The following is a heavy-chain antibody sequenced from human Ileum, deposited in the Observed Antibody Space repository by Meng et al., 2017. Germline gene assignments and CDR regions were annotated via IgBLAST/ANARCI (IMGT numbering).Heavy chain of an antibody. CDR1: NGSLTNANNY. CDR3: AREFYVDTAMVIDS. Sequence: QVQLQESGPGLVKPSQTLSLTCSVSNGSLTNANNYWNWTRQAPGQALEHIGYIYYDGSSYATPSLKSRVTMSIDTSTNQFSLRLDSVTAADTAVYYCAREFYVDTAMVIDSWGPGALVTVSS. CDR2: IYYDGSS. V-gene: IGHV4-30-4*01. D-gene: IGHD5-18*01. J-gene: IGHJ4*02.